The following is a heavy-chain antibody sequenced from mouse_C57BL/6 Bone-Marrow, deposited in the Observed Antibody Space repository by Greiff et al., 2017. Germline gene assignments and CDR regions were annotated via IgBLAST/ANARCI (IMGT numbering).Heavy chain of an antibody. CDR3: ARRASYSHFFDY. J-gene: IGHJ2*01. V-gene: IGHV1-61*01. Sequence: QVQLQQPGAELVRPGSSFTLSCKASGSTFTSYWMDWVTQRPGPGLEWIGNIYPSDSETHYNQKFKDKATLTVDKSSSTAYMQLSSLTSEDSAVYSCARRASYSHFFDYWGQGTTLTVSS. CDR1: GSTFTSYW. D-gene: IGHD2-12*01. CDR2: IYPSDSET.